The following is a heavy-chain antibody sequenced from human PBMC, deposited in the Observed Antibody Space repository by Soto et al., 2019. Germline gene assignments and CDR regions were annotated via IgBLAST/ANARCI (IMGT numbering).Heavy chain of an antibody. J-gene: IGHJ5*02. CDR3: ARSPPVVAAPVGGWFDP. V-gene: IGHV4-39*01. CDR2: IYYSGST. D-gene: IGHD2-15*01. CDR1: GGSISSSSYY. Sequence: SETLSLTCTVSGGSISSSSYYWGWIRQPPAKGLEWIGSIYYSGSTYYNPSLKSRVTISVDTSKNQFSLKLSSVTAADTAVYYCARSPPVVAAPVGGWFDPWGQGTLVTVSS.